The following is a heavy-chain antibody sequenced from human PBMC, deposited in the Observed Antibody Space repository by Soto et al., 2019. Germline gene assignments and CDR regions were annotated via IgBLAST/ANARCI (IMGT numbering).Heavy chain of an antibody. V-gene: IGHV3-23*01. J-gene: IGHJ5*02. CDR1: GFTFSSYA. Sequence: GGSLRLSCAASGFTFSSYAMSWVRQAPGKGLEWVSAISGSGGSTYYADSVKGRFTISRDNSKNTLYLQMNSLRAEDTAVHYCAKDRGSGWYEGINWFDPWGQGTLVTVSS. CDR3: AKDRGSGWYEGINWFDP. CDR2: ISGSGGST. D-gene: IGHD6-19*01.